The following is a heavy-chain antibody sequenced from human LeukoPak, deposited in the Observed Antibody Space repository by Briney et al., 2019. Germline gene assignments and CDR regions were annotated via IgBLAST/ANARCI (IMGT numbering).Heavy chain of an antibody. CDR3: ARRDYARDY. CDR2: TYTSGST. Sequence: SQTLSLTCTVSGGSISSGSYYWSWIRQPAGKGLEWIGRTYTSGSTYYNPSLKSRVTISVDTSKNQFSLKLSSVTAADTAVYYCARRDYARDYWGQGTLVTVSS. V-gene: IGHV4-61*02. CDR1: GGSISSGSYY. J-gene: IGHJ4*02. D-gene: IGHD4-17*01.